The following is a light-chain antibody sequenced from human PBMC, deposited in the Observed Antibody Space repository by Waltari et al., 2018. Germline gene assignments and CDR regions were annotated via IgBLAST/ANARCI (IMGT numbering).Light chain of an antibody. CDR1: LSVSSN. Sequence: EIVMTQSPATLPVSPGERATLSCRTSLSVSSNLAWYQQKPGQTPRLLIYGASTRATGIPARFSGSGSATEFTLTISSLQSEDFAVYYCQQYNNWPRGTFGQGTRLEIK. CDR2: GAS. CDR3: QQYNNWPRGT. V-gene: IGKV3-15*01. J-gene: IGKJ5*01.